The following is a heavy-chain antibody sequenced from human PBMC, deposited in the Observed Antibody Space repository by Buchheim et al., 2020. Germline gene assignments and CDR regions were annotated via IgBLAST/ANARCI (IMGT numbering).Heavy chain of an antibody. CDR1: GFTFSSYW. V-gene: IGHV3-7*01. D-gene: IGHD4-11*01. CDR2: IKQDGSEK. CDR3: ARSVTTGPPWFDP. Sequence: EVQLVESGGGLVQPGGSLRLSCAAPGFTFSSYWMSWVRQAPGKGLEWVANIKQDGSEKYYVDSVKGRFTISRDNAKNSLYLQMNSLRAEDTAVYYCARSVTTGPPWFDPWGQGTL. J-gene: IGHJ5*02.